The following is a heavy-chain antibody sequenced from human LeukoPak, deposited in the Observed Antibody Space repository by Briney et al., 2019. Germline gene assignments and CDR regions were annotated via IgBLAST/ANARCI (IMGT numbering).Heavy chain of an antibody. J-gene: IGHJ4*02. CDR3: AGDAQWLDFDY. CDR1: GFTFSSYA. D-gene: IGHD6-19*01. V-gene: IGHV3-30*04. CDR2: ISYDGSNK. Sequence: GGSLRLSCAASGFTFSSYAMHWVRQAPGKGLEWVAVISYDGSNKYYADSVKGRFTISRDNSKNTLYLQMNSLRAEDTAVYYCAGDAQWLDFDYWGQGTLVTVSS.